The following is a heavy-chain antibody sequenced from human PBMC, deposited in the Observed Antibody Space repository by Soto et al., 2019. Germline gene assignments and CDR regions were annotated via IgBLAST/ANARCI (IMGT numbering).Heavy chain of an antibody. CDR2: ISAYNGNT. Sequence: GPVKVSCKASGYTFTSYGISWVRQAPGEGLEWMGWISAYNGNTNYAQKLQGRVTMTTDTSTSTAYMELRSLRSDDTAVYYCARDRRIAAAGNNWFDPWGQGTLVTVSS. CDR3: ARDRRIAAAGNNWFDP. V-gene: IGHV1-18*01. D-gene: IGHD6-13*01. CDR1: GYTFTSYG. J-gene: IGHJ5*02.